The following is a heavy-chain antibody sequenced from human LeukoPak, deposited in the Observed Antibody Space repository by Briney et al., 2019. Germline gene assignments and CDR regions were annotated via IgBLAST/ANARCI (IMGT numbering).Heavy chain of an antibody. Sequence: ASVRVSCKASGYTFTSYGISWVRQAPGQGLEWMGWISAYNGNTNYAQKLQDRVTMTTETSTSTAYMELRSLRSDDTAVYYCATYVRRRGYSYGSHYFYYYMDVWGKGTTVTVSS. D-gene: IGHD5-18*01. CDR2: ISAYNGNT. CDR3: ATYVRRRGYSYGSHYFYYYMDV. CDR1: GYTFTSYG. J-gene: IGHJ6*03. V-gene: IGHV1-18*01.